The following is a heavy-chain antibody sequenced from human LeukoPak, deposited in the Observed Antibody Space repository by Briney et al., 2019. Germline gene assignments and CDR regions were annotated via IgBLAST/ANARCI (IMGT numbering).Heavy chain of an antibody. V-gene: IGHV1-8*02. J-gene: IGHJ4*02. D-gene: IGHD3-22*01. CDR3: AREGNYYDSSGYSYYFDY. CDR2: MNPNSGNR. CDR1: GYTFTSYD. Sequence: ASVKLSCKASGYTFTSYDINWVRQATGQGLEGMGWMNPNSGNRGYAQKFQGRVTMTRDTSISTAYMELSRLRSDDTAVYYCAREGNYYDSSGYSYYFDYWGQGTLVTVSS.